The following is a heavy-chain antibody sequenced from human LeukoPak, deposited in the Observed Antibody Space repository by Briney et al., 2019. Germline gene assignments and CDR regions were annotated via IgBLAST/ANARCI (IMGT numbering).Heavy chain of an antibody. CDR3: ARVRGSMTTVTTQEGYYFDY. Sequence: GGSLRLSCPASGFTFSSYWMSWVRQAPGKGLEWVANIKQDGSEKYYVDSVKGRFTISRDNAKNSLYLQMNGLRAEDTAVYYCARVRGSMTTVTTQEGYYFDYWGQGTLVTVSS. CDR1: GFTFSSYW. V-gene: IGHV3-7*01. J-gene: IGHJ4*02. D-gene: IGHD4-17*01. CDR2: IKQDGSEK.